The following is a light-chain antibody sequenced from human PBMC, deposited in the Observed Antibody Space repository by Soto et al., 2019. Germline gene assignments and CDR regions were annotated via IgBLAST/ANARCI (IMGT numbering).Light chain of an antibody. J-gene: IGKJ1*01. CDR1: QSVTDNY. V-gene: IGKV3-20*01. CDR2: DAS. CDR3: QQYGSSPGT. Sequence: LTQSPSTLSLSPGERATLSCRASQSVTDNYLAWYQQKPGQAPRLLIYDASTRATGIPDRFSGSGSGTDFTLTISSLEPEDFAVYYCQQYGSSPGTFGQGTKVEIK.